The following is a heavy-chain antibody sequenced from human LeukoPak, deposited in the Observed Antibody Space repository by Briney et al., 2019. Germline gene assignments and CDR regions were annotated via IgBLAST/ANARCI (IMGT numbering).Heavy chain of an antibody. Sequence: ASVKVSCKASGYTFTSYDINWVRQATGQGLEWMGWMNPNSGNTGYAQKFQGRVTITRNTSISTAYMELSSLRSEDTAVYYCARVCRIAAAGTGDWFDPWGQGTLVTVSS. V-gene: IGHV1-8*03. CDR2: MNPNSGNT. CDR1: GYTFTSYD. CDR3: ARVCRIAAAGTGDWFDP. J-gene: IGHJ5*02. D-gene: IGHD6-13*01.